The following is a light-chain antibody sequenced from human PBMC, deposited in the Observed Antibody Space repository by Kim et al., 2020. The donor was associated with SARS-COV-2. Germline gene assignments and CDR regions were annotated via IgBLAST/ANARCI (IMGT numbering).Light chain of an antibody. Sequence: VAVPPGQTASITCSGKKLEDKVGCWYQKKPGQSPVLVIYQDTRRPSGIPERFAGSNSGNTATLTSSGTQVMDEADYYCQAWDSSIFFGGGTQLTVL. J-gene: IGLJ2*01. CDR3: QAWDSSIF. CDR1: KLEDKV. V-gene: IGLV3-1*01. CDR2: QDT.